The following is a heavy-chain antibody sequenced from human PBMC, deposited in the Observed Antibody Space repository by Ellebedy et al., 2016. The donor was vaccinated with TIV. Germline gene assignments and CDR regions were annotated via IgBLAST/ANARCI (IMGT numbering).Heavy chain of an antibody. V-gene: IGHV3-7*02. J-gene: IGHJ5*02. CDR2: IKGDGSEK. CDR1: GFTFSAYA. Sequence: GESLKISXAASGFTFSAYAMNWVRQAPGKGLEWMANIKGDGSEKNYVDSVKGRFTISRDNARNSVHLQMNSLRAEDTAVYYCTRGAGEPDWFNPWGQGILVSVSA. CDR3: TRGAGEPDWFNP.